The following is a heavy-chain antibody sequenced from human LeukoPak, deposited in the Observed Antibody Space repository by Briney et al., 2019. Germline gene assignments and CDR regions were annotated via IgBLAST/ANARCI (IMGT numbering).Heavy chain of an antibody. J-gene: IGHJ4*02. CDR3: TRRGTSSTFDY. CDR2: ISGSGGST. D-gene: IGHD2-2*01. CDR1: GFTLSSYA. Sequence: GGSLRLSCAASGFTLSSYAMSWVRRAPGKGLEWLSAISGSGGSTYYADSVKGRFTISRDNSKNTLYLQMNSLRAEDTAVYYCTRRGTSSTFDYWGQGTLVTVSS. V-gene: IGHV3-23*01.